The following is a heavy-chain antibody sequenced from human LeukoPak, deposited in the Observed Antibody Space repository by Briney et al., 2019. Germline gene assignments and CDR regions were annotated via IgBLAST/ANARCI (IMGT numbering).Heavy chain of an antibody. CDR1: GYTFTGYY. D-gene: IGHD2-2*01. V-gene: IGHV1-46*01. J-gene: IGHJ5*02. CDR2: INPSGGST. CDR3: ARGPRCSSTSCYRAHSWFDP. Sequence: ASVKVSCKASGYTFTGYYMHWVRQAPGQGLEWMGIINPSGGSTSYAQKFQGRVTMTRDTSTSTVYMELSSLRSEDTAVYYCARGPRCSSTSCYRAHSWFDPWGQGTLVTVSS.